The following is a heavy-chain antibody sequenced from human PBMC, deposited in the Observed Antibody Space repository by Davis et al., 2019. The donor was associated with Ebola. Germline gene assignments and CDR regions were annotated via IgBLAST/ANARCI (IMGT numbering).Heavy chain of an antibody. D-gene: IGHD3-22*01. Sequence: PGGSLRLSCVASGFTFTSSVMHWVRQSPGKGLEWVAVMAIDGSDVKQYTDSVKGRFTISRDNAKNSLFLQMNSLRHGDTAVYYCARGRMVANYYGSNGYPPDFDSWGQGTLVTVSS. J-gene: IGHJ4*02. CDR2: MAIDGSDVK. CDR1: GFTFTSSV. CDR3: ARGRMVANYYGSNGYPPDFDS. V-gene: IGHV3-30*04.